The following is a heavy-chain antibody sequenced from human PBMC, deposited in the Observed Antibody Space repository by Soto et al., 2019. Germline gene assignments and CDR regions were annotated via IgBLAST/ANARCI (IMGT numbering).Heavy chain of an antibody. Sequence: SETLSLTCTVSVGSINRSYCSCIRQTPGKVLEWVGYIHYSGSTNSNPSLKSRVTMSVDSAKNQFSLQLSSVTAADTAVYFCTKYRRTDAEGYSFDYWGQGALVTVSS. D-gene: IGHD2-15*01. J-gene: IGHJ4*02. V-gene: IGHV4-59*01. CDR3: TKYRRTDAEGYSFDY. CDR2: IHYSGST. CDR1: VGSINRSY.